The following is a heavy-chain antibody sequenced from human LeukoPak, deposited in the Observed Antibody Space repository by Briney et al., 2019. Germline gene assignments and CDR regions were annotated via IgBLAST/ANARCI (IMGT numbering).Heavy chain of an antibody. V-gene: IGHV4-59*01. J-gene: IGHJ6*03. Sequence: SETLSLTCTVSGGSISSYYWSWIRQPPGKGLEWIGYIYYSGYTNYNPSLKSRVTISVDTSKNQFSLKLSSVTAADTAVYYCARTAEGYCRGRSCYSYYYYMDVWGKGTTVTVSS. CDR2: IYYSGYT. D-gene: IGHD2-15*01. CDR3: ARTAEGYCRGRSCYSYYYYMDV. CDR1: GGSISSYY.